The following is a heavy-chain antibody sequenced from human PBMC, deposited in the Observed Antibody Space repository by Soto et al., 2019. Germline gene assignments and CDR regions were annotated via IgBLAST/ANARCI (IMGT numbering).Heavy chain of an antibody. Sequence: ASVKVSCKASGYTFTSYYMHWVRQAPGQGLEWMGIINPSGGSTSYAQKFQGRATLTTDTATSTAYMELRSLTSDDTAVYYCARDMYSQQLSGDYWGQGTLVTVSS. CDR3: ARDMYSQQLSGDY. D-gene: IGHD1-1*01. J-gene: IGHJ4*02. CDR2: INPSGGST. V-gene: IGHV1-46*01. CDR1: GYTFTSYY.